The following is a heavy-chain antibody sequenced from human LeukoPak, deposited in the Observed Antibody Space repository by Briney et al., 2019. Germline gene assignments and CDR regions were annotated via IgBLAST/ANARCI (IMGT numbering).Heavy chain of an antibody. D-gene: IGHD6-13*01. V-gene: IGHV3-48*03. CDR3: ARGCGSSCQPNLDY. Sequence: GGSLRLSCAASGFTFSSYEMNWVRQAPGKGLEWVSYISSSGSTIYCADSVKGRFTISRDNAKNSLYLQMNSLRAEDTAVYYCARGCGSSCQPNLDYWGQGTLVTVSS. CDR1: GFTFSSYE. CDR2: ISSSGSTI. J-gene: IGHJ4*02.